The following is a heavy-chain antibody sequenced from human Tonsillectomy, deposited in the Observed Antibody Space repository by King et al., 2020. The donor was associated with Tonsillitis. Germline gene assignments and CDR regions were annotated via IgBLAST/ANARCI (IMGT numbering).Heavy chain of an antibody. J-gene: IGHJ4*02. Sequence: QLQESGPGLVKPSETLSLTCTVSGGSISSYYWSWIRPPPGKGLEWIGYIYYSGSTNYNPSLKSRVTISVDTSKNQFSLRLSSVTAADTAVYYCARVYGDYVWGSYRTIDYWGQGTLVTVSS. D-gene: IGHD3-16*02. CDR1: GGSISSYY. CDR2: IYYSGST. V-gene: IGHV4-59*01. CDR3: ARVYGDYVWGSYRTIDY.